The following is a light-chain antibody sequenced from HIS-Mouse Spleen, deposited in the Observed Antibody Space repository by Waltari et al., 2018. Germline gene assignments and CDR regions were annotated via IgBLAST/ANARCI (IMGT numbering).Light chain of an antibody. CDR1: ALPTKY. V-gene: IGLV3-10*01. CDR2: EDS. CDR3: YSTDSSGNHRV. Sequence: SYELTQPPSVSVSPGQTARITCSGDALPTKYAYWYQQKSGQAPVLVIYEDSKRPSEIPERFSGSSSGTMATLTISGAQVEDEADYYCYSTDSSGNHRVFGGGTKLTVL. J-gene: IGLJ2*01.